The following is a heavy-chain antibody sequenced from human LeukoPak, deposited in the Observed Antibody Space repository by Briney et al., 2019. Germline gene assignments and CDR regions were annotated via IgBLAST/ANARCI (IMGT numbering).Heavy chain of an antibody. J-gene: IGHJ4*02. D-gene: IGHD3-22*01. CDR2: IMPVFSTT. V-gene: IGHV1-69*05. CDR1: GGSFNNYA. CDR3: ARDLTDYYDSSGYYYGY. Sequence: GASVKVSCKASGGSFNNYAIAWVRQAPGQGLEWKGGIMPVFSTTTYAQKFQGRVTITTDESTSTAYMELSSLRSEDTAVYYCARDLTDYYDSSGYYYGYRGQGTLVTVSS.